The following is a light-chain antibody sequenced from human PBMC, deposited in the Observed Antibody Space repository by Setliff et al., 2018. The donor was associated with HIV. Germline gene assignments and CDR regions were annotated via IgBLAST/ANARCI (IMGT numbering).Light chain of an antibody. CDR3: AAWDDSLNGHV. CDR2: SNN. V-gene: IGLV1-44*01. J-gene: IGLJ1*01. Sequence: QSALTQPPPASGTPGQRVTISCSGSSSNIGSNSVNWYQQLPGTAPKLLIYSNNHRPSGVPDRFSGSKSGTSASLAIGGLQSEDEADYCCAAWDDSLNGHVFGTGTKV. CDR1: SSNIGSNS.